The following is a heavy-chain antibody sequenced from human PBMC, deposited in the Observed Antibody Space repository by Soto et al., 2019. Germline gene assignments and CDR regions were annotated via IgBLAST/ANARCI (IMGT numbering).Heavy chain of an antibody. CDR2: IIPIFGTA. D-gene: IGHD5-12*01. V-gene: IGHV1-69*13. Sequence: SVKVSCKXSGGTFSSYAISWVRQAPGQGLEWMGGIIPIFGTANYAQKFQGRVTITADESTSTAYMELSSLRSEDTAVYYCARGSIVATNYYYYYGMEVWGQGTTVTVSS. CDR3: ARGSIVATNYYYYYGMEV. J-gene: IGHJ6*02. CDR1: GGTFSSYA.